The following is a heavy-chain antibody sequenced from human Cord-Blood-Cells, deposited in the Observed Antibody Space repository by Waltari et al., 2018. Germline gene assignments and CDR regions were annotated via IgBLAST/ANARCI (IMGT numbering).Heavy chain of an antibody. CDR3: AGERGQLVVVFLDALDI. CDR2: VNQNRGGT. V-gene: IGHV1-2*02. CDR1: GYTFTGYY. J-gene: IGHJ3*02. Sequence: QVQLVQSGAEVKKPGASVKVSCKASGYTFTGYYLHWVRQAPGQGLEWMRWVNQNRGGTNYAMKVQGRVTMTSDTSLSTAYLEPSRRRSDDRAVYYCAGERGQLVVVFLDALDIWGQGTMVTVSS. D-gene: IGHD6-6*01.